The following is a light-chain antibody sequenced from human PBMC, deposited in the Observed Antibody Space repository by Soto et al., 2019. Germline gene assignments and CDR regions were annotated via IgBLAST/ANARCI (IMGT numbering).Light chain of an antibody. V-gene: IGKV3-11*01. CDR2: DAS. CDR1: QSVSSY. J-gene: IGKJ1*01. Sequence: EIVLTQSPATLSLSPGERATLSCRASQSVSSYLAWYQQKPGQAPSLLIYDASNRATGIPARFSGSGSGTDFPLTISGLEPEDFAVYYCQQRSNWPPWTFGRGTKVEIK. CDR3: QQRSNWPPWT.